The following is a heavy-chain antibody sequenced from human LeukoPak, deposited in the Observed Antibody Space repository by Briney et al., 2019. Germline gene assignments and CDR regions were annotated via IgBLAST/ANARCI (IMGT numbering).Heavy chain of an antibody. Sequence: ASVKVSCKASGGTFSSYAISWVRQAPGQGLEWMGGIIPIFGTANYAQKFQGRVTITADESTSTAYMELSSLRSEDTAVYYCAKDGEFYYGSGSLDYWGQGTLVTVSS. V-gene: IGHV1-69*13. CDR1: GGTFSSYA. CDR2: IIPIFGTA. CDR3: AKDGEFYYGSGSLDY. D-gene: IGHD3-10*01. J-gene: IGHJ4*02.